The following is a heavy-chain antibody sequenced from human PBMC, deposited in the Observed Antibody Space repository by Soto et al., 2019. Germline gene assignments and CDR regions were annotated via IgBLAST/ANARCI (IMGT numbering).Heavy chain of an antibody. J-gene: IGHJ4*02. CDR1: GGSISSSNW. CDR2: IYHSGST. V-gene: IGHV4-4*02. D-gene: IGHD3-22*01. Sequence: SETLSLTCAVSGGSISSSNWWSWVRQPPGKGLEWIGEIYHSGSTNYNPSLKSRVTISVDKSKNQFSLKLSSVTAADTAVYYCAKESSRYYYDSSGYYSSGHFDYWGQGTLVTVSS. CDR3: AKESSRYYYDSSGYYSSGHFDY.